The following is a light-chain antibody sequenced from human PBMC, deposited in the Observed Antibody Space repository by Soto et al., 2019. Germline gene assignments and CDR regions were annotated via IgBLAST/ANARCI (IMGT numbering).Light chain of an antibody. CDR1: SSDVGGYNY. V-gene: IGLV2-14*01. Sequence: QSALTQPASVSGSPGQSITISCTGTSSDVGGYNYVSWYQQHPGKAPKLMIYEVSNRPSGVSNRFSGSKSGNTASLTISGLQAEDDADYYCSSYTSSSTLVFGGGNKVTVL. CDR3: SSYTSSSTLV. CDR2: EVS. J-gene: IGLJ3*02.